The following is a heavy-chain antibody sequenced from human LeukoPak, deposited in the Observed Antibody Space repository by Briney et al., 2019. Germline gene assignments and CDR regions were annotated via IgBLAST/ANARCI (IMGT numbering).Heavy chain of an antibody. J-gene: IGHJ4*02. D-gene: IGHD3-10*01. V-gene: IGHV3-7*01. CDR3: ARDAHLSFASGFDY. CDR1: GLTFSSYW. CDR2: IKEDGREK. Sequence: PGGSLRLSCVASGLTFSSYWMSWVRQAPGKGLEWVANIKEDGREKYYVDSVKGRFTISRDNAENSLFLQMNDLRGEDTAVYYCARDAHLSFASGFDYWGQGILVTVSP.